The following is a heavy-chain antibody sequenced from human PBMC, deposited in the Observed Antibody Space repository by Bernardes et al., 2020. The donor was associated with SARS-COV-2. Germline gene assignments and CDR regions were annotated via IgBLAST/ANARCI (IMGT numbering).Heavy chain of an antibody. CDR2: ISGNGSDT. CDR3: GSSSSTCCDQ. CDR1: GITFSSNW. J-gene: IGHJ4*02. Sequence: GGSLRLSCAASGITFSSNWMHWVRQAPGKGLVWVSRISGNGSDTNYADPVKGRFIISRDNAKNTLYLQMNSLRDEDTAVYYCGSSSSTCCDQWGQGTLVTVSS. D-gene: IGHD2-2*01. V-gene: IGHV3-74*01.